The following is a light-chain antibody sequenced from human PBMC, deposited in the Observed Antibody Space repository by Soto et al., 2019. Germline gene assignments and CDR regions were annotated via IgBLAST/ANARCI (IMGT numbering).Light chain of an antibody. V-gene: IGKV1-5*01. J-gene: IGKJ1*01. CDR3: QQYTCLWT. Sequence: DIQVTQSPPTLSASVGDRVTITCRASQTISTWMAWYQQKPGKAPKLLVYDASTLQSGVASRFSGSGSGTEFTLTISSLQPDDVATYYCQQYTCLWTFGPGTKVDIK. CDR1: QTISTW. CDR2: DAS.